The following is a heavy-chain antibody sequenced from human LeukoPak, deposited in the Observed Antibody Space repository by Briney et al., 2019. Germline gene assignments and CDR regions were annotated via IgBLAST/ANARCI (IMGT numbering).Heavy chain of an antibody. D-gene: IGHD3-9*01. CDR3: ARGIYRPRTVLRYFDWYPSYYFDY. CDR1: GGSFSGYY. CDR2: INHSGST. V-gene: IGHV4-34*01. J-gene: IGHJ4*02. Sequence: SETLSLTCAVYGGSFSGYYWSWIRQPPGKGLEWIGEINHSGSTNYNPSLKSRVTISVDTSKNQFSLKLSSVTAADTAVYYCARGIYRPRTVLRYFDWYPSYYFDYWGQGTLVTVSS.